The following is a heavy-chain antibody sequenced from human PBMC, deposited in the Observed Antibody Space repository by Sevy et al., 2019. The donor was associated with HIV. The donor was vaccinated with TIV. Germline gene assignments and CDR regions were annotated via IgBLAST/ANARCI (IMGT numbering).Heavy chain of an antibody. CDR1: GYTFTGYY. Sequence: ASVKVSCKASGYTFTGYYMHWVRQAPGQGLEWMGWINPNSGGTNYAQKFQGRVTMTRDTSISTAYMELGRRGSDDTAVYYCARDSHDILTGYSRIIEYYFDYWGQGTLVTVSS. CDR2: INPNSGGT. CDR3: ARDSHDILTGYSRIIEYYFDY. D-gene: IGHD3-9*01. V-gene: IGHV1-2*02. J-gene: IGHJ4*02.